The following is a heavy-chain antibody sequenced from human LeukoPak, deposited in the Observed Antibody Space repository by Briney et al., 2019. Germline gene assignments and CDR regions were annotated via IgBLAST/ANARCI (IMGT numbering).Heavy chain of an antibody. D-gene: IGHD3-22*01. Sequence: SETLSLTCTVSGDSISSYYWSWIRQPPGKGLELIGYIYYSGSTNYNPSLKSRVTISVDTSKNQFSLKLSSVTAADTAVYYCARQESYYYGLFDYWGQGTLVTVSS. V-gene: IGHV4-59*08. CDR3: ARQESYYYGLFDY. CDR1: GDSISSYY. J-gene: IGHJ4*02. CDR2: IYYSGST.